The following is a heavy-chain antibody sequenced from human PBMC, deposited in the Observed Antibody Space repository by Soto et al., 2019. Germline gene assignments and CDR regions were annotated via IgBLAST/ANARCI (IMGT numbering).Heavy chain of an antibody. CDR1: GFTFSSYS. Sequence: EVQLVESGGGLVTPGGSLRLSCAASGFTFSSYSMNWVRQAPGKGLEWVSSISSSSSYIYYADSVKGRFTISRDNAKNSLYLQMNSRRAEDTAVYYCARVRGYCSGGSCYRGLDVRGQGTTIPVSS. D-gene: IGHD2-15*01. CDR2: ISSSSSYI. V-gene: IGHV3-21*01. J-gene: IGHJ6*02. CDR3: ARVRGYCSGGSCYRGLDV.